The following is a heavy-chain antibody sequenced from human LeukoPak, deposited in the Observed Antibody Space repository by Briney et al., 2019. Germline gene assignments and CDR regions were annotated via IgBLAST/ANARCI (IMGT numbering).Heavy chain of an antibody. CDR3: ARTGYSSDYYGMDV. CDR1: GGSISGSY. CDR2: VYYRGDT. D-gene: IGHD6-13*01. Sequence: SETVSLTCIVSGGSISGSYWGWIRQPPGKGLEWIGYVYYRGDTNYNPSLKSRVTISVDMTKNQFSLKLRSVTTADSAVYFCARTGYSSDYYGMDVWGQGTTVTVS. J-gene: IGHJ6*02. V-gene: IGHV4-59*01.